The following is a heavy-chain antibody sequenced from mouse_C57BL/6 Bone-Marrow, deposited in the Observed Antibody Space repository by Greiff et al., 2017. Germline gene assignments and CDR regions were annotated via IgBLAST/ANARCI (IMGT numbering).Heavy chain of an antibody. CDR1: GFTFRSYT. D-gene: IGHD2-1*01. CDR2: ISGGGGNT. J-gene: IGHJ3*01. CDR3: ARGNYFPWFAY. Sequence: DVKLVESGGGLLKPGGSLKLSCAASGFTFRSYTMSWFRQTPEKRLEWVATISGGGGNTYYPDSVKGRFTISRDNAKNTLYLQMSSLRSEDTALYYCARGNYFPWFAYWGQGTLVTVSA. V-gene: IGHV5-9*01.